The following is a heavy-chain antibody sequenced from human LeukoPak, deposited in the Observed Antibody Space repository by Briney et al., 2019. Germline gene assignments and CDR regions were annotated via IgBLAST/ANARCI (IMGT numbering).Heavy chain of an antibody. Sequence: PSETLSLTCAVYGGSFSGYYWSWIRQPPGKGLEWIGEINHSGSTNYNPSLKSRVTISVDTSKNQFSLKLSPVTAADTAVYYCARREGGFDYWGQGTLVTVSS. CDR3: ARREGGFDY. CDR2: INHSGST. CDR1: GGSFSGYY. J-gene: IGHJ4*02. V-gene: IGHV4-34*01. D-gene: IGHD1-26*01.